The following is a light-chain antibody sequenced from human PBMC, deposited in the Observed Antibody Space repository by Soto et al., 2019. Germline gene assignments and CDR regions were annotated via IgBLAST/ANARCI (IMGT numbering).Light chain of an antibody. CDR3: QQFNSYSWT. CDR2: QAS. Sequence: DIQMTQSPSTLSASVGDRVTITCRASQSISSWLTWYQQKPGKAPKLLIYQASSLESGVPSRFSGGGSGTDFTLTISSLQPDDFATYYCQQFNSYSWTVGQGTKVEI. CDR1: QSISSW. J-gene: IGKJ1*01. V-gene: IGKV1-5*03.